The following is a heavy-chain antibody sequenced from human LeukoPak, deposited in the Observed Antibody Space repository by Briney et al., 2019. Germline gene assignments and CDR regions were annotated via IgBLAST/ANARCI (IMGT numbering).Heavy chain of an antibody. CDR1: GFTFSSYA. D-gene: IGHD6-19*01. CDR3: AKDAPVFTVAGTNYYGMEV. V-gene: IGHV3-23*01. CDR2: ISGSGGST. J-gene: IGHJ6*02. Sequence: PGGSLRLSGAASGFTFSSYAMSWVRQAPGKGLEWVSAISGSGGSTYYADSVKGRFTISRDNSKNTLYLQMNSLRAEDTAVYYCAKDAPVFTVAGTNYYGMEVWGQGTTVTVSS.